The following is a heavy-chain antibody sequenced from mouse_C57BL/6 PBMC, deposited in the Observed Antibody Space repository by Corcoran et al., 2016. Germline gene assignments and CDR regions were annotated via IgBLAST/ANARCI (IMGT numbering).Heavy chain of an antibody. Sequence: EVQLQQSGPELVKPGASVKISCKASGSTFTDYYMNWVKQSHGKSLEWIGDINPNNGGTSYNQKFKGKATLTVDKSSSTAYMELRSLTSEDSAVYYCARYYYYAMDYWGQGTSVTVSS. CDR2: INPNNGGT. J-gene: IGHJ4*01. CDR1: GSTFTDYY. CDR3: ARYYYYAMDY. V-gene: IGHV1-26*01.